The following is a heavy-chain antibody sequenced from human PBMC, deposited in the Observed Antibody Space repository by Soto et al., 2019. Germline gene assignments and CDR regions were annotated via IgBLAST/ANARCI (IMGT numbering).Heavy chain of an antibody. CDR2: ISSSGSTI. D-gene: IGHD3-22*01. V-gene: IGHV3-48*03. Sequence: EVQLVESGGGLVQPGGSLRLSCAASGFTFSSYEMNWVRQAPGKGLAWFSYISSSGSTIYYADSVKGRFTISRGNAKNSLYLQMNSLRAEDTAVYYCARDQSSSGYHYFDYWGQGTLVTVSS. CDR3: ARDQSSSGYHYFDY. J-gene: IGHJ4*02. CDR1: GFTFSSYE.